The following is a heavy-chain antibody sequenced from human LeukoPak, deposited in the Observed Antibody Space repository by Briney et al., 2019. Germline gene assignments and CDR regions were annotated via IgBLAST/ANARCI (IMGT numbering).Heavy chain of an antibody. CDR1: GYSFTSYL. V-gene: IGHV5-51*01. D-gene: IGHD2/OR15-2a*01. CDR2: IYPGDSHT. CDR3: AIVRPKDGFDI. Sequence: GESLKISCKGSGYSFTSYLLGWVRPLPGKGLEWMCIIYPGDSHTRYSPSFQGHASISADKSITTAYLKWSSLTASATALYYCAIVRPKDGFDIWGQGTMDTVSS. J-gene: IGHJ3*02.